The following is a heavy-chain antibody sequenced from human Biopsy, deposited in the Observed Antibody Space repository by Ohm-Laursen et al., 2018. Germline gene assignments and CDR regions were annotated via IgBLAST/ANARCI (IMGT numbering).Heavy chain of an antibody. CDR1: GDSINSSY. J-gene: IGHJ4*02. CDR2: ISNSGNT. Sequence: TLSLTCTVSGDSINSSYWSWIRQAPGKGLEWIGFISNSGNTNYNPSLKSRVTISADTSKNQFSLKLGSVTVADTAVYYCARHGVYGDLRMDYWGQGTLVTVSS. CDR3: ARHGVYGDLRMDY. D-gene: IGHD4-17*01. V-gene: IGHV4-59*08.